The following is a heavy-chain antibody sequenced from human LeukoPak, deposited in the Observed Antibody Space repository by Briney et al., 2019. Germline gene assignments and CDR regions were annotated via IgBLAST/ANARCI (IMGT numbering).Heavy chain of an antibody. D-gene: IGHD4-23*01. CDR2: INAGNGNT. Sequence: ASVKVSCKASGYTFTSYAMHWVRQAPGQRLEWMGWINAGNGNTKYSQEFQGRVTITRDTSASTAYMELSSLRSEDMAVYYCARDYGGSSPFDYWGQGTLVTVSS. CDR3: ARDYGGSSPFDY. V-gene: IGHV1-3*03. J-gene: IGHJ4*02. CDR1: GYTFTSYA.